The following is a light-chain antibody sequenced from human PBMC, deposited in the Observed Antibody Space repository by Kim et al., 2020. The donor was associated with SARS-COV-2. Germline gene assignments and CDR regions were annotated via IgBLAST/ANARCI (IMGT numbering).Light chain of an antibody. J-gene: IGLJ3*02. CDR3: QSFDINNRV. CDR2: EDN. CDR1: SDRIASNC. V-gene: IGLV6-57*01. Sequence: GKTVTISCTRSSDRIASNCVQWNQQRPGSSPTTEIYEDNQRPSGVPDRFSGSIDISSNSASLIISGLKTADEADYYCQSFDINNRVFGGGTKLTVL.